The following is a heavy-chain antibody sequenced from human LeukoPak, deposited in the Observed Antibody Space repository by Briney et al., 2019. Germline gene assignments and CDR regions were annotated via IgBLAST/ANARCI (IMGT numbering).Heavy chain of an antibody. D-gene: IGHD6-13*01. CDR3: TRDLVAAEDGMDV. CDR1: GFTFGDYA. CDR2: IRSKAYGGTT. Sequence: GRSLRLSCTASGFTFGDYAMSWFRQAPGKGLEWVGFIRSKAYGGTTEYAASVKGRFTISGDDSKSIAYLQMNSLKTEDTAVYYCTRDLVAAEDGMDVWGQGTTVTVSS. J-gene: IGHJ6*02. V-gene: IGHV3-49*03.